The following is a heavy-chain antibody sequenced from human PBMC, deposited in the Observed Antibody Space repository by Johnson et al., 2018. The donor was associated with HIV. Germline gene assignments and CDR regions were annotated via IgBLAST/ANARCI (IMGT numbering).Heavy chain of an antibody. CDR2: IFSGGNT. V-gene: IGHV3-66*01. CDR3: ARACRDGYTCDAFDI. Sequence: VQLVESGGGLVQPGGSLRLSCAASGLTVSGNYMTWVRQAPGTGLAWVSVIFSGGNTYYAGSVHGRFTISRDNSKNTLYLHMNSLRAEDTAVYYCARACRDGYTCDAFDIWGQGTMVTVSS. D-gene: IGHD5-24*01. CDR1: GLTVSGNY. J-gene: IGHJ3*02.